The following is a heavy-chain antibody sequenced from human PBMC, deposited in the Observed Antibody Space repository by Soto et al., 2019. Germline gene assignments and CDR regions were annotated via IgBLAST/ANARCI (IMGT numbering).Heavy chain of an antibody. CDR1: GDRVSSNNAA. J-gene: IGHJ4*02. D-gene: IGHD6-13*01. Sequence: QVQLQQSGPGLVEPSQTLSLTCAISGDRVSSNNAAWSWFRQSPSRGLEWLGRTYYRAKWYNDYAVAVTSRTTCNQDTSKIQFTLQINSVTPEDTAVYYGARSFRSWCVDYWGQGILVTVSS. CDR3: ARSFRSWCVDY. CDR2: TYYRAKWYN. V-gene: IGHV6-1*01.